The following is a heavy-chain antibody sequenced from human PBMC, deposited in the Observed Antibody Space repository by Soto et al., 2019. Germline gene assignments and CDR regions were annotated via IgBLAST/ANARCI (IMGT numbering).Heavy chain of an antibody. D-gene: IGHD2-2*01. CDR2: FYDGNN. J-gene: IGHJ4*02. V-gene: IGHV4-39*01. CDR3: ATTRGLAVVCSFDY. Sequence: PSETLSLTCIVSGGSITRRSCYWAWIRQPPGKGLEWVGNFYDGNNYHNPSLRSRITIAVDMSKNQFSLKLNSVAAADTAFYYCATTRGLAVVCSFDYWRQGMLVTVSS. CDR1: GGSITRRSCY.